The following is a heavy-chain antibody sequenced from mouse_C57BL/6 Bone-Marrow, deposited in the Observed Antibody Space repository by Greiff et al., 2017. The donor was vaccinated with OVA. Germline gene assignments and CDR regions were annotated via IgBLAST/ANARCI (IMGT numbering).Heavy chain of an antibody. J-gene: IGHJ4*01. Sequence: VQLQQSVAELVRPGASVKLSCTASGFNIKNTYMHWVKQRPEQGLEWIGRIDPANDNTKYAPKFQGKATMTADTSSNTAYLQLSSLSSADTAVYCGARGNLGSSFYARDNGGKGTSVPVSS. CDR3: ARGNLGSSFYARDN. CDR2: IDPANDNT. V-gene: IGHV14-3*01. CDR1: GFNIKNTY. D-gene: IGHD1-1*01.